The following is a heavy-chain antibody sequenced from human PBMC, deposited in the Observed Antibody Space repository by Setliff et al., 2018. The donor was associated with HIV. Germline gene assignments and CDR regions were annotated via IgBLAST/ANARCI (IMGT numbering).Heavy chain of an antibody. D-gene: IGHD3-10*01. V-gene: IGHV4-39*02. CDR2: VYYSGGT. CDR1: GGSVSDTSYY. Sequence: PSETLSLTCTVSGGSVSDTSYYWGWIRQPPGKGLEWLANVYYSGGTYYNPSLNSRVTIAVDTSKNQFSLTLTPVTAADTAVYYCLRDPPLITYGPDHPFDIWGQGTMVTVSS. CDR3: LRDPPLITYGPDHPFDI. J-gene: IGHJ3*02.